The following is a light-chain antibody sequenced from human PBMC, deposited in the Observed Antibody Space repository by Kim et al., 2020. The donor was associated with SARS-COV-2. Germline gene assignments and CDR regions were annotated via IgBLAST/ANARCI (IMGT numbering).Light chain of an antibody. CDR2: INSDGIH. V-gene: IGLV4-69*01. J-gene: IGLJ3*02. CDR3: QSWGTGPLV. Sequence: TVKLPCTLSSGHINYCIAWLRQQPKKGPRYLMKINSDGIHNRGDGIPDRFSGSSSGAERYLTISSLQSEDEADYYCQSWGTGPLVFGGGTQLTVL. CDR1: SGHINYC.